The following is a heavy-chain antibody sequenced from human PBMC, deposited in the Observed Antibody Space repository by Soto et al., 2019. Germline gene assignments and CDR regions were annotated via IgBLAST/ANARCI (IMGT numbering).Heavy chain of an antibody. CDR1: GFTFRWFG. CDR3: AKGEVRGIIPSYFDY. CDR2: ISNDGSNE. D-gene: IGHD3-10*01. J-gene: IGHJ4*02. V-gene: IGHV3-30*18. Sequence: GGSLRLSCAGSGFTFRWFGMNWVRQAPGKGLEWVARISNDGSNEYYVDSVKGRFTISGDNSKNTLYLQMDSLRAEDTAVYYCAKGEVRGIIPSYFDYWGLGTLVTVSS.